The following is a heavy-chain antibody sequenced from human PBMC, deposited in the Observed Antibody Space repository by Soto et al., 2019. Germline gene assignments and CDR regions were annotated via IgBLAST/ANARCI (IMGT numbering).Heavy chain of an antibody. CDR2: INEDGTRQ. D-gene: IGHD2-15*01. CDR3: TRDRAYSAFDY. V-gene: IGHV3-7*01. J-gene: IGHJ4*02. Sequence: EVQLVESGGGFVQPGGSLRLSCVASGFSFRTSWMAWVRLAPGKGLEWLANINEDGTRQNYMTSVRGRFTISRDNAKNSLYLHMNSLRAEDTAVYYCTRDRAYSAFDYWGQGTRVTVSS. CDR1: GFSFRTSW.